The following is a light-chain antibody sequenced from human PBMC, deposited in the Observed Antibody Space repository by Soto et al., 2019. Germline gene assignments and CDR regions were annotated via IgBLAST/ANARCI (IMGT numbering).Light chain of an antibody. Sequence: DIPVAQYPTSLSASVGDRVTITCQASQDVSNYLNWYQQKTGKAPKLLLYDASNLETGVQSRFSGSGSGTDFTFTISSLQAEDTATYYCPQYDNLPISFGHGRRLEVK. CDR2: DAS. V-gene: IGKV1-33*01. CDR1: QDVSNY. CDR3: PQYDNLPIS. J-gene: IGKJ5*01.